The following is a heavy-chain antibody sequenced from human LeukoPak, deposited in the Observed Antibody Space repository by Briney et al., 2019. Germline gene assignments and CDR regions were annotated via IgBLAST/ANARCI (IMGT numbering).Heavy chain of an antibody. CDR2: IYTSGST. Sequence: SQTLSLTCTVSGDSISSYYWSWIRQPAGKGLEWIGRIYTSGSTNYNPSLKSRVTMSVDTSKNQFSLKLSSVTAADTAVYYCARRQYSSGWADFDYWGQGTPVTVSS. D-gene: IGHD6-19*01. CDR3: ARRQYSSGWADFDY. J-gene: IGHJ4*02. V-gene: IGHV4-4*07. CDR1: GDSISSYY.